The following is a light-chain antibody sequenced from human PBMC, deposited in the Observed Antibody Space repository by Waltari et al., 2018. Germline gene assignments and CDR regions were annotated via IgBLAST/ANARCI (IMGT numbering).Light chain of an antibody. J-gene: IGKJ1*01. Sequence: DIVLTQSPGTLSLSLGERATVSCRADQSVSRALAWYPQKPDQAPSLLIYGASTRATGIPDRFSGSGSGTDFSLTISRLEPDDFAVYYCQHYLRLPVTFGQGTTVEI. CDR1: QSVSRA. CDR3: QHYLRLPVT. V-gene: IGKV3-20*01. CDR2: GAS.